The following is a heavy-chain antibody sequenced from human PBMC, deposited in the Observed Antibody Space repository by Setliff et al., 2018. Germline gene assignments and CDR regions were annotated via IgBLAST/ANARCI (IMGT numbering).Heavy chain of an antibody. D-gene: IGHD3-22*01. V-gene: IGHV3-11*04. CDR2: ISGSSGGI. Sequence: GGSLRLSCAASGFTFSGYYMTWIRQAPGKGLEWVSYISGSSGGIYYADYVRGRFTISRDDSKNTVSLQMSSLRAEDTAVYYCAKEIQPRRGPVYDSSGLAFDYWGQGTLVTVSS. J-gene: IGHJ4*01. CDR3: AKEIQPRRGPVYDSSGLAFDY. CDR1: GFTFSGYY.